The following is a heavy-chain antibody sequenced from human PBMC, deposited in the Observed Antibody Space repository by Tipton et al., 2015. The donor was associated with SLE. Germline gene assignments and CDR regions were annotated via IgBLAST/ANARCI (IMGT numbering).Heavy chain of an antibody. CDR2: IYHSGST. CDR3: ARERGSSSWYGGYYFDY. D-gene: IGHD6-13*01. Sequence: TLSLTCAVSGYSISSGYYWGWIRQPPGKGLEWIGSIYHSGSTNYNPSLKSRVAISVDTSKNQFSLKLSSVTAADTAVYYCARERGSSSWYGGYYFDYWGQGTLVTVSS. CDR1: GYSISSGYY. J-gene: IGHJ4*02. V-gene: IGHV4-38-2*01.